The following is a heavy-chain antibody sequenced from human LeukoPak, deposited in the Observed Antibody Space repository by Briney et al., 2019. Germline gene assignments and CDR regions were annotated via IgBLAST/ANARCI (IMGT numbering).Heavy chain of an antibody. Sequence: SETLSLTCTVSGGSISSYYWSWIRQPPGKGLEWIGYIYYSGSTNYNPSLKSRVTISVDKSKNQFSLKLSSVTAADTAVYYCARNSVDYFAYWGQGTLVTVSS. CDR2: IYYSGST. CDR3: ARNSVDYFAY. CDR1: GGSISSYY. D-gene: IGHD2/OR15-2a*01. V-gene: IGHV4-59*01. J-gene: IGHJ4*02.